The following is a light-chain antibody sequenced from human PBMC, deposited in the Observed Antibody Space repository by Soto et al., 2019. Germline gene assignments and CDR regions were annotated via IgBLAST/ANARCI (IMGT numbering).Light chain of an antibody. V-gene: IGKV1-12*01. CDR1: QGISSW. CDR3: QQANSFPLT. CDR2: AAS. Sequence: DIHITXSPSXXSSXXLYIFTXXCRASQGISSWLAWYQQKPGKAPKLLIYAASSLQSGVPSRFSGSGSGTDFTLTISSLQPEDLATYYCQQANSFPLTFGGGTKVDIK. J-gene: IGKJ4*01.